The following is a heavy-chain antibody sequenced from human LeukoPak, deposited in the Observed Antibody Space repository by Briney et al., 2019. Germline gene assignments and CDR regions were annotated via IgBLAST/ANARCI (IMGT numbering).Heavy chain of an antibody. V-gene: IGHV4-59*01. CDR3: ARDGTYYYGSGSYPNYYYYGMDV. CDR2: IYYSGST. D-gene: IGHD3-10*01. J-gene: IGHJ6*04. CDR1: GGSISSYY. Sequence: SETLSLTCTVSGGSISSYYWSWIRQPPGKGLEWIGYIYYSGSTNYNPSLKSRVTISVDTSKNQFSLKLSSVTAADTAVYYCARDGTYYYGSGSYPNYYYYGMDVWGKGTTVTVPS.